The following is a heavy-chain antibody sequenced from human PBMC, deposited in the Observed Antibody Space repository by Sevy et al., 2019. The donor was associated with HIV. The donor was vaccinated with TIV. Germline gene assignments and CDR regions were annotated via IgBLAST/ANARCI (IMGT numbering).Heavy chain of an antibody. J-gene: IGHJ4*02. V-gene: IGHV1-24*01. CDR3: ASIRDYYSDNSGYFDY. CDR2: FDPEEGER. Sequence: ASVKVSCKFSGHTLTELPIHWVRQAPGKRLEWMGRFDPEEGERIYAQKFQGRVTMTEDTSTDTAYMELSGLRSEDTALYYCASIRDYYSDNSGYFDYWGQGTLVTVSS. CDR1: GHTLTELP. D-gene: IGHD3-22*01.